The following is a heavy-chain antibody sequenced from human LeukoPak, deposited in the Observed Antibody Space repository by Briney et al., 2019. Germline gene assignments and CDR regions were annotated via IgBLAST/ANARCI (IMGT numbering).Heavy chain of an antibody. CDR2: IIPIFGTA. V-gene: IGHV1-69*05. J-gene: IGHJ1*01. CDR3: ARDFYYDSSCYYRSAEYFQH. D-gene: IGHD3-22*01. CDR1: GGTFSSYA. Sequence: SVKVSCKGSGGTFSSYAISWVRQAPGQGLEWMGRIIPIFGTANYVQKFQGRVTITTDESTSTAYIALSGLTSEDTAVYYYARDFYYDSSCYYRSAEYFQHWGQGTLVTVSS.